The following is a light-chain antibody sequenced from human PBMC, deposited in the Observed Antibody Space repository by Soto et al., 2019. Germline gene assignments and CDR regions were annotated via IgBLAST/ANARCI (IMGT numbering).Light chain of an antibody. CDR1: SSNVGGYNY. Sequence: QSALTQPASVSVSPGQSITIPCTGTSSNVGGYNYVSWYQQHPGKAPKLMIYEVSNRPSGVSNRFSGSKSGNTASLTISGLQAKDEADYYCSSYTSSSTLYVFGTGTKVTVL. CDR2: EVS. V-gene: IGLV2-14*01. CDR3: SSYTSSSTLYV. J-gene: IGLJ1*01.